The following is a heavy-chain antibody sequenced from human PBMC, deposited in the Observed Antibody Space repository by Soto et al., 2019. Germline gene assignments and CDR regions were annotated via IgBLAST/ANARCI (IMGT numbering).Heavy chain of an antibody. CDR2: INHSGST. J-gene: IGHJ6*03. CDR3: ARGDIVVVPAAIGGYYYYMDV. D-gene: IGHD2-2*02. V-gene: IGHV4-34*01. Sequence: PSETMSLTCAVYGGYFSGYYWSWIRQPPGKGLEWIGEINHSGSTNYNPSLKSRVTISVDTSKNQFSLKLSSVTAADTAVYYCARGDIVVVPAAIGGYYYYMDVWGKGTTVTVSS. CDR1: GGYFSGYY.